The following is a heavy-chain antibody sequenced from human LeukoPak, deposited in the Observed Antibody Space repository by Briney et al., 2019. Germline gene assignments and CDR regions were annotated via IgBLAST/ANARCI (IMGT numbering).Heavy chain of an antibody. J-gene: IGHJ3*02. CDR2: IYTSGST. V-gene: IGHV4-4*07. D-gene: IGHD3-22*01. Sequence: SETLSLTCTVSGGSISSYYWSWIRQPAGKGLEWIGRIYTSGSTNYNPSLKSRVTMSVDTSKNQFSLKLSSVTAADTAVYYCARARKITMIVVSWSAFDIWGQGTMVTVSS. CDR1: GGSISSYY. CDR3: ARARKITMIVVSWSAFDI.